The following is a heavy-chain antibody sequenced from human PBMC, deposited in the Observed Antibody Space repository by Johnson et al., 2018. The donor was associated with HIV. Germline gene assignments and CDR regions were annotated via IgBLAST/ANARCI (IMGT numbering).Heavy chain of an antibody. Sequence: QVQLVESGGGVVQPGRSLRLSSAASGFTFSSYVVHWVRQAPGKGLDWVAVISYDGTDKYYADSVKGRFTISRDNSNNTLYLQMYSLRAEDTAVYYCARENNWNYEQYGFDIWGQGTMVTVSS. V-gene: IGHV3-30*04. CDR2: ISYDGTDK. CDR3: ARENNWNYEQYGFDI. CDR1: GFTFSSYV. J-gene: IGHJ3*02. D-gene: IGHD1-7*01.